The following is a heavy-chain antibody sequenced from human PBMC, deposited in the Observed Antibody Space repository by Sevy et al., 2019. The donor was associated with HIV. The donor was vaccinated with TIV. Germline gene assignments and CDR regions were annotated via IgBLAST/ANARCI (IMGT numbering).Heavy chain of an antibody. CDR3: ARDLIRPPDY. CDR2: INEGGSAT. CDR1: KFIFSDYW. V-gene: IGHV3-74*01. Sequence: GGSLRLSCAASKFIFSDYWMHWVRQAPGKGLVWVSNINEGGSATNYADSVKGRFTISRDNAKNTLYLQMNNLRADDTALYYCARDLIRPPDYWGQGTLVTVS. D-gene: IGHD3-16*01. J-gene: IGHJ4*02.